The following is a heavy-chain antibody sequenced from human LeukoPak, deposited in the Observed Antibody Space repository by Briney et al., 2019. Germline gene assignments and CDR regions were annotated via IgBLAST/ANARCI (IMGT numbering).Heavy chain of an antibody. CDR3: TTDLYYDSSGYRKRIDY. CDR1: GFTFSNAW. J-gene: IGHJ4*02. V-gene: IGHV3-15*01. Sequence: PGGSLRLACAASGFTFSNAWMSWVRQAPGKGREWVGRIKSKTDGGTTDYAAPVKGRFTISRDDSKNTLYLQMNSLKTEDTAVYYCTTDLYYDSSGYRKRIDYWGQGTLVTVSS. D-gene: IGHD3-22*01. CDR2: IKSKTDGGTT.